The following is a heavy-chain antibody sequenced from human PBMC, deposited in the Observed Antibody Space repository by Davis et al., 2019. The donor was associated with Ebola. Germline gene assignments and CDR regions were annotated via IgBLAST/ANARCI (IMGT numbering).Heavy chain of an antibody. D-gene: IGHD3-3*01. J-gene: IGHJ2*01. CDR1: GGSFSDYY. Sequence: PSETLSLTCAVYGGSFSDYYWSWIRQPPGKGLEWIGEMNRRGRAYYNPSLKSRVTISVDTSKNQFSLKLSSVTAADTAVYYCARHRKAIFGVGRLFDLWGRGTLVTVSS. V-gene: IGHV4-34*01. CDR2: MNRRGRA. CDR3: ARHRKAIFGVGRLFDL.